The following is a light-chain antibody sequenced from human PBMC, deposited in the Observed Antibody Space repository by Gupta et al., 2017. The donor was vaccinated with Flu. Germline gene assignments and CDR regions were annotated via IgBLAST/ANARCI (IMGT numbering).Light chain of an antibody. Sequence: DIQSTQSPSFLSASVGDRVTIPCRASQDISNNLAWYQQKPGKAPNLLIYVASTLQSGVPSRFSGSGSGTEFTLTISSLQPEDFATYYCQQLHRYPLTFGGGTKVEIK. V-gene: IGKV1-9*01. CDR2: VAS. CDR3: QQLHRYPLT. J-gene: IGKJ4*01. CDR1: QDISNN.